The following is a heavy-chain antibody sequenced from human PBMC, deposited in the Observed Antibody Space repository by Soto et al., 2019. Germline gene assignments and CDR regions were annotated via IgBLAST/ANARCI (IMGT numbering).Heavy chain of an antibody. CDR1: GGTFSSYA. CDR2: IIPIFGTA. CDR3: ARERSVVPVAHRTYGMDV. D-gene: IGHD2-2*01. J-gene: IGHJ6*02. Sequence: SVKVSCKASGGTFSSYAISWVRQAPGQGLEWMGGIIPIFGTANYAQKFQGRVTITADASTSTAYMELSSLRSEDTAVYYCARERSVVPVAHRTYGMDVWGQGTTVTVSS. V-gene: IGHV1-69*13.